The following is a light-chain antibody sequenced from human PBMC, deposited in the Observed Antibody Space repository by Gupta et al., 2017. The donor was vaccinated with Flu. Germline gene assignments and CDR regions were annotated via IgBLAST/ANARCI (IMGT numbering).Light chain of an antibody. V-gene: IGLV1-40*01. J-gene: IGLJ1*01. Sequence: QSVLTQPPSVSGAPGQRVTIFCPGSSSNIGTVYDVHWYQQLPGTAPKLLIYGNNNRPSGIPDRFSGSKSGTSASLAITGLQAEDEADYYCQSYDSSLIGYVFGTGTKVTVL. CDR1: SSNIGTVYD. CDR2: GNN. CDR3: QSYDSSLIGYV.